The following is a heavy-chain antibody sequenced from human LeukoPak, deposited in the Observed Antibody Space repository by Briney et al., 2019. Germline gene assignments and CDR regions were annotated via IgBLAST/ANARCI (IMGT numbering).Heavy chain of an antibody. CDR3: ASSYGPYYFDY. D-gene: IGHD5-18*01. CDR2: INHSGST. J-gene: IGHJ4*02. CDR1: GGSFSGYY. V-gene: IGHV4-34*01. Sequence: SETLSPTCAVYGGSFSGYYWSWIRQPPGKGLEWIGEINHSGSTNYNPSLKSRVTISVDTSKNQFSLKLSSVTAADTAVYYCASSYGPYYFDYWGQGTLVTVSS.